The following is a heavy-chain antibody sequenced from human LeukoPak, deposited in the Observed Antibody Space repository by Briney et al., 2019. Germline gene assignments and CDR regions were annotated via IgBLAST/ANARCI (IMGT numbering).Heavy chain of an antibody. D-gene: IGHD3-10*01. CDR3: AAGRRLGELFFDY. CDR2: INPIFNIL. V-gene: IGHV1-69*01. J-gene: IGHJ4*02. Sequence: GSSVTVSCKASEGTFGGYSIDWVRQAPGQGLDWVGGINPIFNILYYAQNFQGRVTITADESTNTAYLELDSLKHDDTVVYYCAAGRRLGELFFDYWGQGTLVTVSS. CDR1: EGTFGGYS.